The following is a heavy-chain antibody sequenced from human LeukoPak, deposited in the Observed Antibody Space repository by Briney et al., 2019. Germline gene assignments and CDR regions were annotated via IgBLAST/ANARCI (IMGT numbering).Heavy chain of an antibody. J-gene: IGHJ4*02. CDR3: ARHVGWELLDWFDY. V-gene: IGHV4-39*01. D-gene: IGHD1-26*01. CDR1: GGSISSSSYY. Sequence: KPSETLSLTCTVSGGSISSSSYYWGWIRQPPGKGLEWIGSIYYSGSTYYNPSLKSRVTISVDTSKNQFSLKLSSVTAADTAVYYCARHVGWELLDWFDYWGQGTLVTVSS. CDR2: IYYSGST.